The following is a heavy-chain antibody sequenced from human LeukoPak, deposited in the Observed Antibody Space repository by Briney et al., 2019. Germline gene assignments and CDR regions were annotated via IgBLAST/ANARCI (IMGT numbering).Heavy chain of an antibody. D-gene: IGHD3-16*01. CDR2: IIPIFGTA. Sequence: ASVQVSCQASGGTFSSYAISWVRQAPGQGLEWMGGIIPIFGTANYAQKFQGRVTITADESTSTAYMELSSLRSEDTAVYYCARGDADGMDVWGQGTTVTVSS. J-gene: IGHJ6*02. V-gene: IGHV1-69*13. CDR1: GGTFSSYA. CDR3: ARGDADGMDV.